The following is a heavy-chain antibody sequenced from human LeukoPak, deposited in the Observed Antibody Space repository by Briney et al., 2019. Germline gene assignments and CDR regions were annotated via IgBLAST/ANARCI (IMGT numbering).Heavy chain of an antibody. J-gene: IGHJ6*02. CDR2: IYYSGST. V-gene: IGHV4-39*01. CDR3: ASRYDFWSGYAGVDYYGMDV. Sequence: SETLSLTCTVSGGSISSNAYYWAWIRQPPGKGLEWIGSIYYSGSTYYNPSLKSRVTISVDTSKNQSSLKLSSVTAADTAVYYCASRYDFWSGYAGVDYYGMDVWGQGTTVTVSS. D-gene: IGHD3-3*01. CDR1: GGSISSNAYY.